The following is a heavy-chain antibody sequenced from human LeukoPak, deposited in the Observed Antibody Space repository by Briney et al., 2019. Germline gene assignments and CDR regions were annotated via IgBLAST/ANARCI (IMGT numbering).Heavy chain of an antibody. CDR2: ISSSSSYI. Sequence: GGSLRLSCAASGFTFSSYSMNWVRQAPGKGREWVSSISSSSSYIYYADSVKGRFTISRDNAKNSLYLQMNSLRAEDTAVYYCARDSHYDILTGYPDYWGQGTLVTVSS. J-gene: IGHJ4*02. D-gene: IGHD3-9*01. V-gene: IGHV3-21*01. CDR1: GFTFSSYS. CDR3: ARDSHYDILTGYPDY.